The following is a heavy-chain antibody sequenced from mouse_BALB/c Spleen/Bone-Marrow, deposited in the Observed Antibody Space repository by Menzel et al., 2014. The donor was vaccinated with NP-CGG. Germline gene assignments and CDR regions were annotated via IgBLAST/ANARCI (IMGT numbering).Heavy chain of an antibody. CDR2: IYPGDGET. CDR1: GYPFSSYW. Sequence: VKLLESGAELVRPGSSVKISCKASGYPFSSYWMNWVKQRPGQGLEWIGQIYPGDGETNYNGKFKGNATLTADKSSSTAYMQLISLTSEDSALYFCARKYGDYWGQGTTLTVSS. J-gene: IGHJ2*01. V-gene: IGHV1-80*01. CDR3: ARKYGDY. D-gene: IGHD2-10*02.